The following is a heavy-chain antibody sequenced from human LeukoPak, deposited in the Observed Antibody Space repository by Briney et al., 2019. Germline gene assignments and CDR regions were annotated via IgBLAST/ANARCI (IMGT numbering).Heavy chain of an antibody. CDR2: IYYSGST. V-gene: IGHV4-59*01. Sequence: SETLSLTCTVSDGSITNYYWSWIRQPPGKGLEWIGHIYYSGSTNYNPSLKSRVTISVDTSKNQFSLKLSSVTAADTAVYYCARRIAAAGTDPYYYYYYMDVWGKGTTVTVSS. D-gene: IGHD6-13*01. J-gene: IGHJ6*03. CDR3: ARRIAAAGTDPYYYYYYMDV. CDR1: DGSITNYY.